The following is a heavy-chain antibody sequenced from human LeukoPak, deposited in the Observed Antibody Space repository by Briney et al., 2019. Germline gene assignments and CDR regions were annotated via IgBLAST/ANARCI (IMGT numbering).Heavy chain of an antibody. CDR3: AKDGESGIQYTQGYFDY. J-gene: IGHJ4*02. D-gene: IGHD1-1*01. CDR2: IRYDGSNK. V-gene: IGHV3-30*02. CDR1: GFTFINFD. Sequence: GGSLRLSCAASGFTFINFDMYWVRQPPGKGLEWVAFIRYDGSNKIYADSEKGRFTISRDNFYNTVFLQITGLRAEDTAVYYCAKDGESGIQYTQGYFDYWGQGTLVTVSS.